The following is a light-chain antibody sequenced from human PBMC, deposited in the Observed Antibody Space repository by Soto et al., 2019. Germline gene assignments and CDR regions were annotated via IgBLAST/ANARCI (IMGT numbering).Light chain of an antibody. Sequence: QSALTQPASVSGSPGQSITISCTGTSSDVGGYNSVSWYQQHPGKVPKLMIFEVSNRPSGVSNRFSASKSGNTASLTISGLQAEDEADYYCCSYTSTSAPVFGGGTKLTVL. CDR3: CSYTSTSAPV. V-gene: IGLV2-14*01. J-gene: IGLJ2*01. CDR2: EVS. CDR1: SSDVGGYNS.